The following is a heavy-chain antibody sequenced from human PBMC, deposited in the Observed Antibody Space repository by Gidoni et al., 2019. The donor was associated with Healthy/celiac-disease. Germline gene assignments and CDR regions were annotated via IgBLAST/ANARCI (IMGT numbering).Heavy chain of an antibody. Sequence: EVQLVESGGGLVQPGRSLRLSCTASGFSFGDYAMSWFRQAPGKGLEWVGFIRSKAYGGTTEYAASVKGRFTISRDDSKSIAYLQMNSLKTEDTAVYYCTRARWITIFGVVNNEYYFDYWGQGTLVTVSS. V-gene: IGHV3-49*03. CDR1: GFSFGDYA. J-gene: IGHJ4*02. D-gene: IGHD3-3*01. CDR2: IRSKAYGGTT. CDR3: TRARWITIFGVVNNEYYFDY.